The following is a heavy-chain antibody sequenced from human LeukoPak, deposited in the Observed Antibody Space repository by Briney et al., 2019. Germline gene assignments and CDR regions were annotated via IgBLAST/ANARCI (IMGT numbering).Heavy chain of an antibody. CDR2: IIAILSQA. V-gene: IGHV1-69*11. Sequence: SVKVSCEASGGTFSTYAINWVRQAPGQGLEWMGRIIAILSQANYAQKFQGRVSITADESTTTAYMELSSLRSEDTAVYYCATGGGYTDAFDIWGQGTMVTVSS. D-gene: IGHD5-12*01. CDR3: ATGGGYTDAFDI. CDR1: GGTFSTYA. J-gene: IGHJ3*02.